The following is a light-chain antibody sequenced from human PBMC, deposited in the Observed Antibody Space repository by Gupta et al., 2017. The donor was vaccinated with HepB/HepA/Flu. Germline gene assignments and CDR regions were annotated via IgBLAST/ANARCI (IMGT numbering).Light chain of an antibody. Sequence: EIVLTQFPGTLSLSPGERATLSCRASQSVSSSYLAWYQQKPGQAPRLLIYGASSRATGIPDRFSGSGSGTDFTLAISRLEPEDFAVYYCQQYSSSSWTFGQGTKVEIK. CDR3: QQYSSSSWT. V-gene: IGKV3-20*01. J-gene: IGKJ1*01. CDR1: QSVSSSY. CDR2: GAS.